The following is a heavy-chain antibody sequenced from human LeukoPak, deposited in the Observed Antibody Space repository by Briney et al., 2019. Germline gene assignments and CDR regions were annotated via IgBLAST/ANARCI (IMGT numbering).Heavy chain of an antibody. CDR2: IRYDGSNK. J-gene: IGHJ4*02. CDR3: ARDRPDDSSGSQGLDY. V-gene: IGHV3-30*02. Sequence: GGSLRLSCAASGFTFSSYGMHWVRQAPGKGLEWVAFIRYDGSNKYYADSVKGRFTISRDNSKNTLYLQMNSQRAEDTAVYYCARDRPDDSSGSQGLDYWGQGTLVTVSS. CDR1: GFTFSSYG. D-gene: IGHD3-22*01.